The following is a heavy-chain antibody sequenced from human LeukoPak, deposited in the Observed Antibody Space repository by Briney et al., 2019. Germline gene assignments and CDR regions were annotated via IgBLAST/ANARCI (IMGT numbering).Heavy chain of an antibody. J-gene: IGHJ2*01. CDR3: ARLGYCSSISCHPARSIRSRRISSLPFDL. CDR1: GYSFTSYW. Sequence: GESLKISCKGSGYSFTSYWIGWVRQMPGKSLEWMGIIYPGDSDTRYSPSFRGEVTISADKSISTAYLQWSSLKASDTAMYYCARLGYCSSISCHPARSIRSRRISSLPFDLWGRGTLVTVSS. V-gene: IGHV5-51*01. CDR2: IYPGDSDT. D-gene: IGHD2-2*01.